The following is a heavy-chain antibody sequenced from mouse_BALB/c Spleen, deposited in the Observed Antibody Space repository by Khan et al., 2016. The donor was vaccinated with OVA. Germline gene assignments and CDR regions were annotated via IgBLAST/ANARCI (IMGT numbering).Heavy chain of an antibody. CDR3: ARSGYDVFAY. CDR1: GYAFSNYW. V-gene: IGHV1-80*01. D-gene: IGHD2-14*01. CDR2: IYAGDGNT. Sequence: VQLQQSGAELVRPGSSMKISCKASGYAFSNYWMNWVRQGPGQGLERIGQIYAGDGNTNYNGKFKDKAKLTADKSSSKAYMMLSSLSSEDSAVYFCARSGYDVFAYWGQGTLGTVSA. J-gene: IGHJ3*01.